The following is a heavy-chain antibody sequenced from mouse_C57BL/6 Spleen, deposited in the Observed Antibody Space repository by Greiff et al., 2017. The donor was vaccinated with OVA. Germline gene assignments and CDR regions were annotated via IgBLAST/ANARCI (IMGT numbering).Heavy chain of an antibody. J-gene: IGHJ4*01. D-gene: IGHD1-1*01. CDR3: ARSDNYYGSFYAMDY. Sequence: LVESGPELVKPGASVKISCKASGYSFTSYYIHWVKQRPGQGLEWIGWIYPGSGNTKYNEKFKGQATLTADTASSTAYMQLSSLTSEDSAVYYCARSDNYYGSFYAMDYWGQGTSVTVSS. CDR2: IYPGSGNT. V-gene: IGHV1-66*01. CDR1: GYSFTSYY.